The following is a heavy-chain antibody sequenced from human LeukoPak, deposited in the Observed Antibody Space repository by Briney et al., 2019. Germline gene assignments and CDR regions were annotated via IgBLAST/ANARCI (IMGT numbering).Heavy chain of an antibody. CDR3: ARGRSYCSGGSCYSEDYYYGMDV. J-gene: IGHJ6*04. CDR1: GGTFCSYA. V-gene: IGHV1-69*06. CDR2: IIPIFGTA. Sequence: ASVKVSCKASGGTFCSYAISWVRQATGQGLEWMGGIIPIFGTANYAQKFQGRVTITADKSTSTAYMELSSPRSEDTAVYYCARGRSYCSGGSCYSEDYYYGMDVWGKGTTVTVSS. D-gene: IGHD2-15*01.